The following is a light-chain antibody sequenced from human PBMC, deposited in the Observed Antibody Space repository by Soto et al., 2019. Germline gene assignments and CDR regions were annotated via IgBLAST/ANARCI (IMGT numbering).Light chain of an antibody. CDR2: DVS. V-gene: IGLV2-18*02. Sequence: QSALTQPPSVSGSPGQSVTISCTGTSSDVGAYDRVSWYQQPPGTAPRVMIFDVSNRPSGVPDRFSGSKSGNTASLTISGLLPEDEADYYCSSVTTKTTLVFGGGTKVTVL. CDR3: SSVTTKTTLV. J-gene: IGLJ2*01. CDR1: SSDVGAYDR.